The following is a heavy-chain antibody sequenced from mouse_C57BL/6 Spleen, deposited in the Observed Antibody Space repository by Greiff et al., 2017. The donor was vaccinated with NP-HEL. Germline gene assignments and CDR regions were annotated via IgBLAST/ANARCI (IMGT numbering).Heavy chain of an antibody. V-gene: IGHV1-69*01. CDR1: GYTFTSYW. CDR2: IDPSDSYT. D-gene: IGHD3-2*02. J-gene: IGHJ3*01. Sequence: QVQLQQPGAELVMPGASVKLSCKASGYTFTSYWMHWVKKRPGQGLEWIGEIDPSDSYTNYNQKFKGKSTLTVDKSSSTAYMQLSSLTSEDSAVYYCARTAQATGAWFAYWGQGTLVTVSA. CDR3: ARTAQATGAWFAY.